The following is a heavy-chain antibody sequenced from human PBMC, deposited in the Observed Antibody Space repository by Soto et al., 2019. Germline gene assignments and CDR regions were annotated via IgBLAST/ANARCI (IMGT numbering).Heavy chain of an antibody. CDR1: GGSISSGDYY. CDR3: ARQYSYGYNWFDP. CDR2: IYYSGST. J-gene: IGHJ5*02. Sequence: SETLSLTCTVSGGSISSGDYYWSWIRQPPGKGLEWIGYIYYSGSTYYNPSLKSRVTISVDTSKNQFSLKLSSVTAADTAVYYCARQYSYGYNWFDPWGQGTLVTVSS. D-gene: IGHD5-18*01. V-gene: IGHV4-30-4*01.